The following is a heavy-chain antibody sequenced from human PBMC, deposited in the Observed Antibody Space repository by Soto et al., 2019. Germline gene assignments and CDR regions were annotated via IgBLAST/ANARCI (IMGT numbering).Heavy chain of an antibody. Sequence: ASVKVSCKASGYTFTSYYMHWVRQAPGQGLEWMGWINPNSGGTNYAQKFQGRVTMTRDTSISTAYMELSRLRSDDTAVYYCARGPRFLEWLWVYWGQGTLVTVSS. D-gene: IGHD3-3*01. CDR1: GYTFTSYY. J-gene: IGHJ4*02. CDR2: INPNSGGT. CDR3: ARGPRFLEWLWVY. V-gene: IGHV1-2*02.